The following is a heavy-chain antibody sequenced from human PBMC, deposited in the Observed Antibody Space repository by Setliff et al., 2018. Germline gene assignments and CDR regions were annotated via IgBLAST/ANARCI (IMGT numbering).Heavy chain of an antibody. Sequence: PGGSLRLSCAASGFTFSDYYMSWIRQAPGKGLEWVSYISSSGSTIYYADSGKGRFTISRDHAKNSLYLQMNSLRAEDTAVYYCARDSHTYYDILTGYLDFDYWGQGTLVTVSS. V-gene: IGHV3-11*04. CDR3: ARDSHTYYDILTGYLDFDY. CDR2: ISSSGSTI. J-gene: IGHJ4*01. CDR1: GFTFSDYY. D-gene: IGHD3-9*01.